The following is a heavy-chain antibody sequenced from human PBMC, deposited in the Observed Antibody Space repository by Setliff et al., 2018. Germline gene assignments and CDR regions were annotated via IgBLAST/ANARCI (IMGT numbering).Heavy chain of an antibody. D-gene: IGHD6-19*01. J-gene: IGHJ3*02. CDR3: AKRMGVAGTRLGAFDI. Sequence: PGGSLRLSCAASGFTFSSYGMHWVRQAPGKGLEWVAVIWYDGSNKYYADSVKGRFTISRDNSKNTLYLQMNSLRAEDTAVYYCAKRMGVAGTRLGAFDIWGQGTMVTVS. CDR2: IWYDGSNK. V-gene: IGHV3-33*06. CDR1: GFTFSSYG.